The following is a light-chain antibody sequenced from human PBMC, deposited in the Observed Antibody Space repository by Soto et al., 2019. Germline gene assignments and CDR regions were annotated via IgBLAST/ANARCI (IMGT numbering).Light chain of an antibody. CDR3: NSYAGSNNFAV. V-gene: IGLV2-8*01. Sequence: QSALTQPPSASGSPGQSVTISCTGTSSDVGGYNFVSWYQQLPGKAPKLLIYEVSNRPSGVPDRFSGSKSGNTASLTVSGLQAEDEADYYCNSYAGSNNFAVFGGGTKLTVL. J-gene: IGLJ2*01. CDR1: SSDVGGYNF. CDR2: EVS.